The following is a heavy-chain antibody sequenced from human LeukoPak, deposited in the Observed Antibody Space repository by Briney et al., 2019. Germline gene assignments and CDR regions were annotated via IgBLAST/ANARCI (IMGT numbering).Heavy chain of an antibody. D-gene: IGHD3-10*01. J-gene: IGHJ4*02. V-gene: IGHV4-39*07. CDR1: GGYISSSSYY. CDR3: ARGENSITMVRGVTAVDY. CDR2: IYYSGST. Sequence: SETLSLTCTVSGGYISSSSYYWGWIRQPPGKGLEWIGSIYYSGSTYYNPSLKSRVTISVDTSKNQFSLKLSSVTAADTAVYYCARGENSITMVRGVTAVDYWGQGTLVTVAS.